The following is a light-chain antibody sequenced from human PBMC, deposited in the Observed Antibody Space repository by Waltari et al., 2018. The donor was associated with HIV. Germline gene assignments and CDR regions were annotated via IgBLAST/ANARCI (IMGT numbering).Light chain of an antibody. CDR1: QTISSY. CDR3: QQSYSTPRT. Sequence: DIQMTQAPSSLFASFGPTVTITCRASQTISSYLNWYQQKPGKAPMLLIYGASTLHSGVPSRFSGSGSGTDFTLTISSLQPEDFATYYCQQSYSTPRTFGQGTKLEIK. CDR2: GAS. J-gene: IGKJ2*01. V-gene: IGKV1-39*01.